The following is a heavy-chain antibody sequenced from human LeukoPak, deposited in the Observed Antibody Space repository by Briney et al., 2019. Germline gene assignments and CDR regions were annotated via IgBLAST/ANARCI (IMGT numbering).Heavy chain of an antibody. CDR3: AKIPQVSIFGVPNFDD. CDR2: ISYDGSNK. V-gene: IGHV3-30*04. J-gene: IGHJ4*02. CDR1: GFTFSSYA. D-gene: IGHD3-3*01. Sequence: GGSLRLSCAASGFTFSSYAMHWVRQAPGKGLEWVAVISYDGSNKKYADSVKGRFTISRDNFKNTLYLQMDSLRAEDTAVYYCAKIPQVSIFGVPNFDDWGRGTLVTVSS.